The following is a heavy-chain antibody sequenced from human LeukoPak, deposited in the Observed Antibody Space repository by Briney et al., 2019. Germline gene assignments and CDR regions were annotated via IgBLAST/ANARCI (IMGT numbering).Heavy chain of an antibody. CDR3: ARDPYGMDV. V-gene: IGHV1-2*02. J-gene: IGHJ6*02. CDR2: INSNSGGT. CDR1: GGTFSSYA. Sequence: ASVKVSCKASGGTFSSYAISWVRQAPGQGLEWMGWINSNSGGTNYAQKFQGRVTMTRDTSISTAYMELSRLRSDDTAVYYCARDPYGMDVWGQGTTVTVSS.